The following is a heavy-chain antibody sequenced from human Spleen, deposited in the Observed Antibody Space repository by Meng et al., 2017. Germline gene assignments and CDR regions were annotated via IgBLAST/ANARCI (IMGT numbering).Heavy chain of an antibody. D-gene: IGHD3-3*01. CDR3: ARSGWNYDSRWFDP. V-gene: IGHV1-2*06. Sequence: ASVKVSCKASGGTFSHYPLSWVRQGPGQGLEWMGRINPDSGGTNYAQRFLGRVTMTRDTSINTAYMELSRLTSDDTAVYYCARSGWNYDSRWFDPWGQGTLVTVSS. CDR1: GGTFSHYP. CDR2: INPDSGGT. J-gene: IGHJ5*02.